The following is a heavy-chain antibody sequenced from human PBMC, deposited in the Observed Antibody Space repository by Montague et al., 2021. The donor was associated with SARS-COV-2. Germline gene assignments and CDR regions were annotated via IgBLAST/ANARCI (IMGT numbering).Heavy chain of an antibody. CDR3: ARRELRWRRCGYYDY. J-gene: IGHJ4*02. D-gene: IGHD2-21*02. V-gene: IGHV4-39*02. CDR2: YHYGRSN. CDR1: GVSITSSSYC. Sequence: SETLSLTCTVSGVSITSSSYCWGWIRQSPGKGLVGIGSYHYGRSNYHTPSIRSRITMSIDTSKNYFSLKLSSVTAADTAVYYCARRELRWRRCGYYDYWGQGTLVTVSS.